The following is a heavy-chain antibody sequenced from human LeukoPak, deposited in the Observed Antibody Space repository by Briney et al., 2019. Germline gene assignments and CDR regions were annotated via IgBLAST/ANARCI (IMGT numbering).Heavy chain of an antibody. V-gene: IGHV3-23*01. Sequence: GGSLRLSCAASGFTFGSYAMSWVRQAPGKGLERVATITGSGGRTHYADSVKGRFTISRDNSKNTLYLQMNSLRAEDTAVYYCAKDHEFCSSGSCSRGYFDFWGQGTLVTVSS. D-gene: IGHD2-15*01. CDR1: GFTFGSYA. CDR2: ITGSGGRT. J-gene: IGHJ4*02. CDR3: AKDHEFCSSGSCSRGYFDF.